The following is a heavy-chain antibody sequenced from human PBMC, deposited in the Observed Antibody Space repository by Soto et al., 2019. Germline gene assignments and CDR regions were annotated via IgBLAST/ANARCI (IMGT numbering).Heavy chain of an antibody. Sequence: SETLSLTCAVSGGSISSGGYSWSWIRQPPGKGLEWIGYIYHSGSTYYNPSLKSRVTISVDRSKNQFSLKLSSVTAADTAVYYCARGGEAVAPYYYYYYGMDVWGQGTTVTAP. CDR3: ARGGEAVAPYYYYYYGMDV. D-gene: IGHD6-19*01. CDR1: GGSISSGGYS. J-gene: IGHJ6*02. CDR2: IYHSGST. V-gene: IGHV4-30-2*01.